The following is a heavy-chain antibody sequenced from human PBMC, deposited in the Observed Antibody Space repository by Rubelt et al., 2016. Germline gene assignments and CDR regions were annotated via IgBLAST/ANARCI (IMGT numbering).Heavy chain of an antibody. CDR3: TRVELGSSGYLHY. CDR2: IRSKPYGGTT. D-gene: IGHD3-22*01. CDR1: GFTFGDYT. V-gene: IGHV3-49*03. Sequence: EVQLVESGGGLVQPGRSLRLSCTASGFTFGDYTMSWFRQAPGKGLEWVGFIRSKPYGGTTEYAAFVKGSFTISRDDSKSSAFLQINSLKTEDTAVYYCTRVELGSSGYLHYWGQGTLVTVSS. J-gene: IGHJ4*02.